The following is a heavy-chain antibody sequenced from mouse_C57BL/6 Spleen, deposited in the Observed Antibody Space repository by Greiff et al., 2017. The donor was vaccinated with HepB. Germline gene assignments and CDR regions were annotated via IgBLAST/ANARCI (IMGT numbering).Heavy chain of an antibody. Sequence: VQLQQSGAELVRPGASVTLSCKASGYTFTDYEMHWVKQTPVHGLEWIGAIDPETGGTAYNQKFKGKAILTADKSSSTAYMELRSLTSEDSAVYYCTRPYGSSLAWFAYWGQGTLVTVSA. J-gene: IGHJ3*01. D-gene: IGHD1-1*01. V-gene: IGHV1-15*01. CDR3: TRPYGSSLAWFAY. CDR2: IDPETGGT. CDR1: GYTFTDYE.